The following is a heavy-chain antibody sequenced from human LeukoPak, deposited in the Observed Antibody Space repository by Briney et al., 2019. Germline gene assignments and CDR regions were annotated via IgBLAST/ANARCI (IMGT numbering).Heavy chain of an antibody. Sequence: GGSLRLSCAASGFTVSTNYMSWVRQAPGKGLEWVSVLSSGLNTYYADSVNGRFTISRDNSKNTLYLQINSLRAEDTAVYYCAKGGTPLTAKSSARLDYWGQGTLVTVSS. CDR2: LSSGLNT. D-gene: IGHD1-14*01. J-gene: IGHJ4*02. CDR1: GFTVSTNY. CDR3: AKGGTPLTAKSSARLDY. V-gene: IGHV3-53*01.